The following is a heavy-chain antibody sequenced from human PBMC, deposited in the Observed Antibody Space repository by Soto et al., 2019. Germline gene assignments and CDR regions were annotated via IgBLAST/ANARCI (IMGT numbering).Heavy chain of an antibody. CDR3: ARGAMYNGGSCPFDY. D-gene: IGHD2-15*01. J-gene: IGHJ4*02. CDR2: FSGSGGTT. V-gene: IGHV3-23*01. CDR1: GFTFSSYA. Sequence: GGSLRLSCAASGFTFSSYAMSWVRQAPGKGLEWVSAFSGSGGTTYYADSVKGRFTISRDNSKNTLYLQMNSLRVEDTAVYSCARGAMYNGGSCPFDYWGQGTLVTVSS.